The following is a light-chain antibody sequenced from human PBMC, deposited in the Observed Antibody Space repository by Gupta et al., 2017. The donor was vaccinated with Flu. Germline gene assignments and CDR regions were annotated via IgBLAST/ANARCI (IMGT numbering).Light chain of an antibody. Sequence: PATLSLSPAERATLSCRADQSVSNYLFWYQQKIGQAPRLLIYDASNRATGIPARFSGSGSGTDFTLTISSLEPDDFAVYYCQQRKDWPRTFGGGTKVEIK. J-gene: IGKJ4*01. CDR2: DAS. CDR3: QQRKDWPRT. V-gene: IGKV3-11*01. CDR1: QSVSNY.